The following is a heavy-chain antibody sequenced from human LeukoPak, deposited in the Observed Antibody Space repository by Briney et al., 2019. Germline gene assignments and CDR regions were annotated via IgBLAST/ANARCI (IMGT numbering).Heavy chain of an antibody. CDR1: GGSFSDYY. Sequence: LSLTCAVYGGSFSDYYMSWIRQAPGKGLEWVSYISSSGSTIYYADSVKGRFTISRDNAKNSLYLQMNSLRAEDTAVYYCARDGSSWGYYFDYWGQGTLVTVSS. J-gene: IGHJ4*02. CDR3: ARDGSSWGYYFDY. CDR2: ISSSGSTI. D-gene: IGHD6-13*01. V-gene: IGHV3-11*01.